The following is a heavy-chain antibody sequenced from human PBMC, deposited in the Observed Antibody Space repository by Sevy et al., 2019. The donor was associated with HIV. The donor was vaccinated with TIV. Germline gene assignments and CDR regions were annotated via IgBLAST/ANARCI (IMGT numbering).Heavy chain of an antibody. CDR2: INPNNGGT. D-gene: IGHD3-10*01. J-gene: IGHJ4*02. V-gene: IGHV1-2*02. CDR3: ARASHVSWSYTNDY. Sequence: ASVKVSCRASGYTFTDYYLHWVRQAPGQGLEWMGWINPNNGGTEYAQRFQGRVAMTRDTSISTVYMELSRLRSDDTAVYYCARASHVSWSYTNDYWGQGTLVTVSS. CDR1: GYTFTDYY.